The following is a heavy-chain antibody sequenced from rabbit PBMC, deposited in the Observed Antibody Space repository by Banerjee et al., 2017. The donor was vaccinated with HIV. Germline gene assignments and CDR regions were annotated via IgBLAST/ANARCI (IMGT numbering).Heavy chain of an antibody. CDR1: GFSFSNRYV. D-gene: IGHD7-1*01. CDR3: ARDPGYVGDGWYLDL. J-gene: IGHJ6*01. V-gene: IGHV1S45*01. Sequence: QEQLEESGGGLVKPEGSLTLTCKASGFSFSNRYVMCWVRQAPGKGLEWIAYIYPDYGSTNYARWVNGRFTISLDNAQNTVFLQMTSLTAADTATYFCARDPGYVGDGWYLDLWGQGTLVTVS. CDR2: IYPDYGST.